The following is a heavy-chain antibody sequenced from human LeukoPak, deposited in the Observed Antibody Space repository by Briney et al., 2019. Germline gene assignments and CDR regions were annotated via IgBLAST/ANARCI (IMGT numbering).Heavy chain of an antibody. J-gene: IGHJ3*02. CDR2: INHSGST. D-gene: IGHD2-2*01. CDR3: ASGIDVVVPAAIDAFDI. V-gene: IGHV4-34*01. CDR1: GGSFSGYY. Sequence: SETLSLTCAVYGGSFSGYYWSWIRQPPGKGLEWIGEINHSGSTNYNPSLKSRVTISVDKSKNQFSLKLSSVTAADTAVYYCASGIDVVVPAAIDAFDIWGQGTMVTVSS.